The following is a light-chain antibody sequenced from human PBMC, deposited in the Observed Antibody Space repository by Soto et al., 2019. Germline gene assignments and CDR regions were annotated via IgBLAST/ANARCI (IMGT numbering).Light chain of an antibody. CDR1: QSISSW. CDR2: KAS. J-gene: IGKJ1*01. V-gene: IGKV1-5*03. CDR3: QQYNSYPWT. Sequence: DIQMTQSPSTLSASVGDRVTITCRASQSISSWLAWYQQKPGKAPKLLIYKASSLESGDPSRFSGSGSGTEFTLTIISLQPDDFATYYGQQYNSYPWTCGQGTKVEIK.